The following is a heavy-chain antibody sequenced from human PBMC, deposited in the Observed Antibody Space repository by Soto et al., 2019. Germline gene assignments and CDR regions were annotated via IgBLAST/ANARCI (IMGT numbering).Heavy chain of an antibody. Sequence: PGGSLGSPCPASGFTLSSSSMNWVGQAPGRGLEGVYSISSSSSYIYYADSVKGRFTISRDNAKNSLYLQMNSLRAEDTAVYYCARDYIRYYYGSVSYYRYYYYSGMDVWGQGTTVTVAS. V-gene: IGHV3-21*01. CDR3: ARDYIRYYYGSVSYYRYYYYSGMDV. CDR2: ISSSSSYI. CDR1: GFTLSSSS. J-gene: IGHJ6*02. D-gene: IGHD3-10*01.